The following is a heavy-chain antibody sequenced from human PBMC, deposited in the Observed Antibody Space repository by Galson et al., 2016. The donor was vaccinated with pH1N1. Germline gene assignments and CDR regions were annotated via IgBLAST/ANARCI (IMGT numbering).Heavy chain of an antibody. CDR2: IKQDGSEK. Sequence: SLRLSCAASGFSLSMYWMSWVRQAPGKGLEWLANIKQDGSEKYYVDSVKGRFTITRDNAKNSVFLEMNSLGAWDTAVYYCARDYYYHSSGSDAYDPCGHGTMVTVSS. D-gene: IGHD3-22*01. V-gene: IGHV3-7*01. CDR1: GFSLSMYW. CDR3: ARDYYYHSSGSDAYDP. J-gene: IGHJ3*01.